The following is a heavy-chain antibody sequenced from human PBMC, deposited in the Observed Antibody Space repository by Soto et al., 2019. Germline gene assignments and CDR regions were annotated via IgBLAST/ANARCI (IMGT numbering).Heavy chain of an antibody. Sequence: GASVKVSCKASGGTFSSYAISWVRQAPGQELEWMGRIIPIFGTANYAQKFQGRVTITADESTSTAYMELSSLRSEDTAVYYCASGARSGSYHYYGMDVWGQGTTVTVSS. CDR3: ASGARSGSYHYYGMDV. CDR1: GGTFSSYA. CDR2: IIPIFGTA. J-gene: IGHJ6*02. D-gene: IGHD3-10*01. V-gene: IGHV1-69*13.